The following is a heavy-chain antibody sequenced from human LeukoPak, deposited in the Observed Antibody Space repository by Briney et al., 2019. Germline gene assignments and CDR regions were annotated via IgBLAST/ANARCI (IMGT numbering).Heavy chain of an antibody. J-gene: IGHJ6*02. CDR3: AKDTLYCSSTSCYWDYYYGMDV. D-gene: IGHD2-2*01. CDR1: GFTFSSYA. V-gene: IGHV3-23*01. Sequence: GGSLRLSCAASGFTFSSYAMSWVRQAPGKGLEWVSAISGSSGSAYYADSVKGRFTISRDNSKNTLYLQMNSLRAEDTAVYYCAKDTLYCSSTSCYWDYYYGMDVWGQGTTVTVSS. CDR2: ISGSSGSA.